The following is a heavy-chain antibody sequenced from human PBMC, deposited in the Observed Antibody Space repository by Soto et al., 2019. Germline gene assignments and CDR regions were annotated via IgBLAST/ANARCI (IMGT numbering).Heavy chain of an antibody. J-gene: IGHJ4*02. CDR3: ARGDSSSWYSLDY. V-gene: IGHV4-30-4*01. CDR2: IYYSGST. CDR1: GGCISRGDYY. Sequence: SEMRSLARPVCGGCISRGDYYWCWIRQPPGKGLEWIGYIYYSGSTYYNPSLKSRVTISVDTSKNHFSLKLSSVTAADTAVYYCARGDSSSWYSLDYWGQGTLVTVSS. D-gene: IGHD6-13*01.